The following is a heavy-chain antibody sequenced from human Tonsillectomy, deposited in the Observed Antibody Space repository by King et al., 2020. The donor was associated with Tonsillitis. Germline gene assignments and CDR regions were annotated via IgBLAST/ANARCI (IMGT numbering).Heavy chain of an antibody. CDR3: AKDHSGWSYYYGMDV. V-gene: IGHV3-23*01. CDR1: GFTFSSYA. J-gene: IGHJ6*02. CDR2: ISESGGRT. D-gene: IGHD6-19*01. Sequence: VQLQESGGGLVQPGGSLRLSCAASGFTFSSYAMSWVRQAPGKGLEWVSVISESGGRTYYADSVKGRFTISRDNSKDTLYLQMNSLRAEDTAVYYCAKDHSGWSYYYGMDVWGQGTTVTVSS.